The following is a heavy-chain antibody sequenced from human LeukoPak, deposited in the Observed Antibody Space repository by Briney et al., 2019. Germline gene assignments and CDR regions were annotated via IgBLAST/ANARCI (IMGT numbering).Heavy chain of an antibody. Sequence: PSETLSLTCAVSGYSISGGYYWGWIRQPPGKGLEWIGSIHHSGSTYYNPSLKTRVTISVDTSKNQFSLKPSSVTAADTAVYYCARLGIAAAGVVYWGQGTLVTVSS. CDR2: IHHSGST. CDR3: ARLGIAAAGVVY. V-gene: IGHV4-38-2*01. D-gene: IGHD6-13*01. CDR1: GYSISGGYY. J-gene: IGHJ4*02.